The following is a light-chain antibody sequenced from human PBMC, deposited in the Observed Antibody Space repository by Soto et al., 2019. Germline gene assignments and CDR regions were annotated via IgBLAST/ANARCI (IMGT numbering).Light chain of an antibody. J-gene: IGKJ1*01. V-gene: IGKV3-15*01. Sequence: EIVITQSPTTLSVPPGERATFSCRASQSVSSNLPWYQQKPGQAPRHLIYGASTRATGIPASISGSGSGTEFTLTTSSLQSEDVAVYYCQQYNNWPRTFGQGTKVDIK. CDR2: GAS. CDR3: QQYNNWPRT. CDR1: QSVSSN.